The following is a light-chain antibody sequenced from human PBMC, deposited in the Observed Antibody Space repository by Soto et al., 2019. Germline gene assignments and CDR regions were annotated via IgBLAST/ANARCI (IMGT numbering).Light chain of an antibody. V-gene: IGLV2-11*01. CDR1: SSDIGAYNY. J-gene: IGLJ2*01. CDR2: DVT. CDR3: CSYAGSYIFV. Sequence: SALTQPRSVSGSPGQSVTISCTGSSSDIGAYNYVSWYQQHPGKAPKLMIYDVTKRPSGVPDRFSGSKSGNTASLTISGLQADDEAYYYCCSYAGSYIFVFGGGTKLTVL.